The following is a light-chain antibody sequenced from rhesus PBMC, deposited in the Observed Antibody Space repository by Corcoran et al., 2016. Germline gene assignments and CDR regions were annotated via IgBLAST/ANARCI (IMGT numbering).Light chain of an antibody. J-gene: IGKJ2*01. Sequence: DIQMTQSPSSLSASVGDRVTITCRASQGMSDYLSWYQQKPGKGPKRLSYAASSLESGVPSRFCGSVSETAVTHPISSVQPEDFAAYYCLQGYSTPYSFGQGTKVEIK. CDR2: AAS. V-gene: IGKV1-36*02. CDR1: QGMSDY. CDR3: LQGYSTPYS.